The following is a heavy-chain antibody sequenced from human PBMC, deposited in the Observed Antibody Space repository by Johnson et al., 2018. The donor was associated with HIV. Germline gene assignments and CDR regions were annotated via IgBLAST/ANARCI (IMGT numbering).Heavy chain of an antibody. CDR1: GFTFSSYG. CDR2: TSNDGSNK. D-gene: IGHD6-13*01. V-gene: IGHV3-30*18. CDR3: AKDIEGSSWWTPHDPDDAFDI. Sequence: QMLLVESGGGVVQPGRSLRVSCAASGFTFSSYGMHWVRQAPGKGLEWVAVTSNDGSNKYYADSVKGRFTIYRDNFKNTLYLQMNSLRAEVTAVYYCAKDIEGSSWWTPHDPDDAFDIWGQGTMVTVSS. J-gene: IGHJ3*02.